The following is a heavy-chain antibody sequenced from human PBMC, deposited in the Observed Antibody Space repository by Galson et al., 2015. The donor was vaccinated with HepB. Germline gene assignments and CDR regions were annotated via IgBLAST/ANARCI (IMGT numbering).Heavy chain of an antibody. J-gene: IGHJ4*02. CDR1: GFTFSSYA. V-gene: IGHV3-30*04. D-gene: IGHD2-21*01. CDR2: ISYDGSNK. Sequence: SLRLSCAASGFTFSSYAMHWVRQAPGKGLEWVAVISYDGSNKYYADSVKGRFTISRDNSKNTLYLQMNSLRAEDTAVYYCARERDGYRSPLDYWGQGTLVTVSS. CDR3: ARERDGYRSPLDY.